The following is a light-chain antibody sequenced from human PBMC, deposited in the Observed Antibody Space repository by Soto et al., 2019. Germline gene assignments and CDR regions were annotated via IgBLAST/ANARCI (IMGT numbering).Light chain of an antibody. J-gene: IGKJ3*01. V-gene: IGKV1-39*01. CDR1: QDIATH. Sequence: DIQMTQSPSSLSASVGDRLTIPCPASQDIATHLNSYQEKPGKAPRLLIYSSATLQSGVPSNFSGSGSGTDFALTIRSLQPEHSATYYCQQSYSPPFTFGPGTKVDIK. CDR2: SSA. CDR3: QQSYSPPFT.